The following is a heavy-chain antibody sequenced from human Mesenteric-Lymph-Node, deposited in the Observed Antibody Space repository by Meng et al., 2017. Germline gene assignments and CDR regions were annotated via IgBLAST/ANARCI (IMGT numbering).Heavy chain of an antibody. V-gene: IGHV3-15*01. J-gene: IGHJ4*02. Sequence: GESLKISCAASGFTFSDAWMSWFRQAPGKGLEWVGRIKTILHGGTTDYAAPVKGRFSISRDDSKNTLYLQMNSLRTEDTAVYYCSVGLGLTDSDYWGQGTLVTVSS. CDR1: GFTFSDAW. CDR3: SVGLGLTDSDY. CDR2: IKTILHGGTT. D-gene: IGHD2-15*01.